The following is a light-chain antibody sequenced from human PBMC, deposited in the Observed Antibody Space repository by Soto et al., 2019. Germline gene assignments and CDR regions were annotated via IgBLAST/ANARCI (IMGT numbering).Light chain of an antibody. Sequence: QSVLTQPPSASGSLGQSLTISCTGTSSDIGAYIYVSWYQQHPGKAPKNIISEVSRRPSGVPERFSGSKSGATASLTISGLLPEDEAVYFCCTYAGHVPKFGGGTKLTVL. CDR2: EVS. J-gene: IGLJ2*01. V-gene: IGLV2-8*01. CDR3: CTYAGHVPK. CDR1: SSDIGAYIY.